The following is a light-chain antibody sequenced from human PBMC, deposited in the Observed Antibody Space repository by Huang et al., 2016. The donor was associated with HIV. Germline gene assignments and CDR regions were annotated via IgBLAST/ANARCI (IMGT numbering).Light chain of an antibody. CDR1: QSVSSNF. J-gene: IGKJ2*01. Sequence: EIVLTQSPGTLSLAPGERATLSCRDSQSVSSNFLAWYQQKTGQAPRLLIYGASSRATGVPDRFSGSGSGTDFTLTSSRVEPEDFAVYHCQQYATSPYTFGQATRLEIK. V-gene: IGKV3-20*01. CDR2: GAS. CDR3: QQYATSPYT.